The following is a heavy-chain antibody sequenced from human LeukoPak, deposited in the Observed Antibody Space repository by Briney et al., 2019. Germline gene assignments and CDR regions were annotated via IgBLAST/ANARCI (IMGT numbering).Heavy chain of an antibody. J-gene: IGHJ4*02. D-gene: IGHD2-15*01. CDR2: IYTSGTT. CDR3: ASLQSPYCSGGSCYEVRDY. CDR1: GGSISSYY. V-gene: IGHV4-4*07. Sequence: SENLSRNCTVAGGSISSYYWRWIRQPAGNGLEWIGRIYTSGTTNYNHSLRSRVTMSVATSKNQFSLKLSSVSDEGTAVYYCASLQSPYCSGGSCYEVRDYWGQGTLVSVSS.